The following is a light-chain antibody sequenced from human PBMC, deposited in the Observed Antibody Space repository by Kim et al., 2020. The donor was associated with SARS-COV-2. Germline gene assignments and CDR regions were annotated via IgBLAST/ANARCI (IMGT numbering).Light chain of an antibody. Sequence: QSALTQPPSVSASPGQSVTISCTGITSDGDDYNRVSWYQQTPGTAPKVIIYDVTIRPSGVPDCFSGSKSGNTASLTISGLQAEDEADYYCSTYTSTSTLFGAGTQLTVL. V-gene: IGLV2-18*02. CDR3: STYTSTSTL. J-gene: IGLJ2*01. CDR2: DVT. CDR1: TSDGDDYNR.